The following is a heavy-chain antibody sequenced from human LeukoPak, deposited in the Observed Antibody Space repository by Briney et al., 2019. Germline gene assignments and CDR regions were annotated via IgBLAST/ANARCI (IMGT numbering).Heavy chain of an antibody. J-gene: IGHJ6*03. V-gene: IGHV4-39*01. CDR1: GGSISTSDRY. CDR2: IYYSGIT. D-gene: IGHD3-10*01. Sequence: SGTLSLACTVSGGSISTSDRYWGWIRQPPGKGLEWIGSIYYSGITYRNPSLKSRVTISVDTSKNQFSLRLSSVTAADTAVYYCARHQEAMVRGVLYYMDVWGKGTTVTISS. CDR3: ARHQEAMVRGVLYYMDV.